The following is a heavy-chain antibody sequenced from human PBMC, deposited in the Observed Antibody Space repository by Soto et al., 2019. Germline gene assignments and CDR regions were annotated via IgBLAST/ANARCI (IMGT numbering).Heavy chain of an antibody. J-gene: IGHJ5*01. CDR3: SSVIAVAGTGWFYS. Sequence: SETLSLTCTVSGGSISSYYWSWIRQPPGKGLEWIGYIYYSGSTNYNPSLKSRVTISVDTSKNQFSLKLSSVTAADTAVYYCSSVIAVAGTGWFYSWGQGTLVTVAS. V-gene: IGHV4-59*01. D-gene: IGHD6-19*01. CDR2: IYYSGST. CDR1: GGSISSYY.